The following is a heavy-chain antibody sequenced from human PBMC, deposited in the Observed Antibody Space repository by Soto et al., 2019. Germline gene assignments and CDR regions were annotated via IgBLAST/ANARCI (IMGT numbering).Heavy chain of an antibody. CDR2: IISSGGST. Sequence: EVQLLESGGGLVQPGGSLRLSCAASGFTFSTYAMNWVRQAPGKGLEWVSLIISSGGSTYYADSVKGRFTISRDNSKNTLYLQMNSLRADDTAVYYCAKGEGSSYGTEYSQHWGQGTLVTVSS. J-gene: IGHJ1*01. V-gene: IGHV3-23*01. CDR3: AKGEGSSYGTEYSQH. CDR1: GFTFSTYA. D-gene: IGHD6-13*01.